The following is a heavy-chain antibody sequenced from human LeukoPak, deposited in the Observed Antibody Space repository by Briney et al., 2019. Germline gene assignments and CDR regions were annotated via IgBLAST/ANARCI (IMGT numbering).Heavy chain of an antibody. CDR1: GYTFTSYG. Sequence: ASVKVSCKASGYTFTSYGISWVRQAPGQGLEWMGWISAYNGNTNYAQKLQGRVTMTTDTSTSTAYMELRSLRSDDTAVYYCARDIAYYDSSGYYVPYYYYYYMDVWGKGTTVTVSS. J-gene: IGHJ6*03. CDR3: ARDIAYYDSSGYYVPYYYYYYMDV. D-gene: IGHD3-22*01. CDR2: ISAYNGNT. V-gene: IGHV1-18*01.